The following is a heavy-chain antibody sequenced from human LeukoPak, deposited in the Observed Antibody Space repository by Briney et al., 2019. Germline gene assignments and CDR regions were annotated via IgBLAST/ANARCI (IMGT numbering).Heavy chain of an antibody. CDR2: ISGSGGST. Sequence: GGSLRLSCAASGFTFSSYAMSWVRQAPGKGLEWVSAISGSGGSTYYADSVKGRFTISRDNAKNSLYLQMNSLRAEDTAVYYCARDGVRGEALDYWGQGTLVTVSS. CDR3: ARDGVRGEALDY. V-gene: IGHV3-23*01. J-gene: IGHJ4*02. D-gene: IGHD3-10*01. CDR1: GFTFSSYA.